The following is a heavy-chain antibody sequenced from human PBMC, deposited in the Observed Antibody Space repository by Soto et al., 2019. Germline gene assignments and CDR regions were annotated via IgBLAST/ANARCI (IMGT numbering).Heavy chain of an antibody. CDR1: GYTFTSYY. V-gene: IGHV1-46*01. CDR3: ARDGKYYDILTGYYIPSTWHGMDV. Sequence: GASVKVSCKASGYTFTSYYMHWVRQAPGQGLERKGIINPSGGSTSYAQKYQGRVTMTRDTSTSTVYMELSSLRSEDTAVYYCARDGKYYDILTGYYIPSTWHGMDVWGQGTTVTVSS. J-gene: IGHJ6*02. CDR2: INPSGGST. D-gene: IGHD3-9*01.